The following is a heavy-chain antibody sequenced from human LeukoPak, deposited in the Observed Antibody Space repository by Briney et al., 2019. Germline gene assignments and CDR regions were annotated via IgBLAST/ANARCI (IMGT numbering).Heavy chain of an antibody. V-gene: IGHV3-30-3*01. D-gene: IGHD2-2*02. CDR2: ISYDGSNK. J-gene: IGHJ6*02. CDR3: AREDCSSTSCYKTPDYYGMDV. CDR1: GFTFSSYA. Sequence: GGSLRLSCAVSGFTFSSYAMHWVRQAPGKGLEWVAVISYDGSNKYYADSVKGRFTISRDNSKNTLYLQMNSLRAEDTAVYYCAREDCSSTSCYKTPDYYGMDVWGQGTTATVSS.